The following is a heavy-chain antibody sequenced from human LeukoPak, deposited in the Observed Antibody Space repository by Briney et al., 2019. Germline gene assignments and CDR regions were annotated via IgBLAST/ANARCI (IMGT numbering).Heavy chain of an antibody. CDR2: LNGDGGST. J-gene: IGHJ6*02. D-gene: IGHD2-15*01. CDR1: GFTFSSSW. V-gene: IGHV3-74*01. Sequence: GGSLRLSCVASGFTFSSSWMHWVRQAPGKGLVWVSRLNGDGGSTNYADSVKGRFTISRDNAKNTLYLQMNGLRAEDAAVYYCAKDCISGGNCYYYGMDVWGQGTTVTVSS. CDR3: AKDCISGGNCYYYGMDV.